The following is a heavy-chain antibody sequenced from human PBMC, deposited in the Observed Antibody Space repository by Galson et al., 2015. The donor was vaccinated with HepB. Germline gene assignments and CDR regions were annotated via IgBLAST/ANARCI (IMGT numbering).Heavy chain of an antibody. D-gene: IGHD4-17*01. V-gene: IGHV1-45*02. CDR2: ITPFNGNT. Sequence: QSGAEVKKPGASVKVSCKASGYTFTYRYLHWVRQAPGQALEWMGWITPFNGNTNYAQKFQDRVTITRDRSMSTAYMELSSLRSEDTAMYYCAMGGLRPNSYFDYWGQGTLVTVSS. CDR3: AMGGLRPNSYFDY. J-gene: IGHJ4*02. CDR1: GYTFTYRY.